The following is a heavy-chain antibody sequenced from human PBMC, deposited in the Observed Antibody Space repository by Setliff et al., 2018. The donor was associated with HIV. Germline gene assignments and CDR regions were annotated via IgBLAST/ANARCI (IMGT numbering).Heavy chain of an antibody. CDR2: IRFNGNDK. CDR1: GFIFKTYD. D-gene: IGHD2-21*01. Sequence: PGGSLRLSCATSGFIFKTYDIHWVRQAPGKGLEWVTFIRFNGNDKYYADSVKGRFTISRDNSKNTLDLQINSQRPEDTAVYYCVTRYCGESICPEFDYWGQGTLVTVSS. V-gene: IGHV3-30*02. CDR3: VTRYCGESICPEFDY. J-gene: IGHJ4*02.